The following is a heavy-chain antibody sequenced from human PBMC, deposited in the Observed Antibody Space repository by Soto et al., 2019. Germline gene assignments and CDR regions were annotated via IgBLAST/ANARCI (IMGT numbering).Heavy chain of an antibody. CDR1: GASISSCGHH. CDR2: VYYSGTA. Sequence: SETLSLTCTVSGASISSCGHHWSWIRQPPGKGLDWIGYVYYSGTAYYNPSLKSRVTISVDTSKNQFSLKLSSVTAADTAMYYCARPLAYYYSRGYYDYYYVMAVWGQGTPVPVS. D-gene: IGHD3-22*01. CDR3: ARPLAYYYSRGYYDYYYVMAV. V-gene: IGHV4-31*03. J-gene: IGHJ6*02.